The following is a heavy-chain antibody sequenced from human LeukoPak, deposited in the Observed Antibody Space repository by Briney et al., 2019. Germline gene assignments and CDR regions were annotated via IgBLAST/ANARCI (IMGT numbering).Heavy chain of an antibody. CDR2: IYGDGNT. Sequence: SETLSLTCTVSGVSITNYYWTWLRQPPGKGLEGGGFIYGDGNTKYNPSLKSRVTMSVDTSKNQFSLKLSSATAADSAVYYCARDKDSGTNHAKLRYDVWGQGTMVTVSS. V-gene: IGHV4-59*01. CDR3: ARDKDSGTNHAKLRYDV. J-gene: IGHJ3*01. CDR1: GVSITNYY. D-gene: IGHD1-26*01.